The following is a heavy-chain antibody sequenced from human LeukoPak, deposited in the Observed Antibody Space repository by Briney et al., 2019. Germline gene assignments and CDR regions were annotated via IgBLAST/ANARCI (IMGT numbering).Heavy chain of an antibody. CDR1: GFTFSSYW. Sequence: GGSLRLSCAASGFTFSSYWMQWVRQAPGKGLVWVSRINTDGSSTTYAGSVRGRFTISRDIAKNSLILQMNSLRVEDTAVYYCVRDFGGEDDFWGQGTLVTVSS. V-gene: IGHV3-74*01. D-gene: IGHD2-15*01. CDR3: VRDFGGEDDF. CDR2: INTDGSST. J-gene: IGHJ4*02.